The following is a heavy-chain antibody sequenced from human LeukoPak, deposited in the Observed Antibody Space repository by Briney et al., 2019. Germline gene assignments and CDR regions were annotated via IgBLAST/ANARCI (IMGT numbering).Heavy chain of an antibody. CDR2: ISYDGSNK. CDR1: GFTFSSYG. Sequence: HPGGSLRLSCAASGFTFSSYGMHWVRQAPGKGLEWVAVISYDGSNKYYADSVKGRFTISRDSSKNTLYLQMNSLRAEDTAVYYCAKAAAAGTSHYYYYMDVWGKGTTVTVSS. V-gene: IGHV3-30*18. D-gene: IGHD6-13*01. J-gene: IGHJ6*03. CDR3: AKAAAAGTSHYYYYMDV.